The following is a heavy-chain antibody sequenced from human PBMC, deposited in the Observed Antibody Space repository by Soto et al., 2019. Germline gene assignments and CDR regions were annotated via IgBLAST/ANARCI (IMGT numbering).Heavy chain of an antibody. CDR2: ISYSGNT. J-gene: IGHJ5*02. V-gene: IGHV4-59*01. CDR1: GGSSNNYY. CDR3: ARVIRNWFDP. Sequence: SETLSVTCTDSGGSSNNYYWGWIRQPPGKGLEWIGYISYSGNTNQNPSLQSRVTMSVVTSKNQFSLKVNSATAADTAIYYCARVIRNWFDPWGQGILVTFS.